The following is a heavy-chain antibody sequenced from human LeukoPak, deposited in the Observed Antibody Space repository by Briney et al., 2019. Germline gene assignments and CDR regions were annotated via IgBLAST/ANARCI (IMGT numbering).Heavy chain of an antibody. D-gene: IGHD5-12*01. CDR3: AGDRGGYSGRGYFDY. J-gene: IGHJ4*02. CDR1: GFTFSSYS. Sequence: PGGSLRLSCAASGFTFSSYSMNWVRQAPGKGLEWVSYISSSTSTIYYADSVKGRFTISRDNAKNSLYLQMNSLRAEDTAVYYCAGDRGGYSGRGYFDYWGQGTLVTVSS. V-gene: IGHV3-48*01. CDR2: ISSSTSTI.